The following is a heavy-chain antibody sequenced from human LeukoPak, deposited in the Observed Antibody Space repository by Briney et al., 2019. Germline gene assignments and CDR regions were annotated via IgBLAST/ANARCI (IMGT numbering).Heavy chain of an antibody. D-gene: IGHD4-17*01. J-gene: IGHJ4*02. V-gene: IGHV3-66*01. CDR1: GFTVSSNY. CDR2: IYSGGST. CDR3: ARLGTTVTTFDC. Sequence: GGSLRLSCASSGFTVSSNYMSWVRKAPGKGLEWVSVIYSGGSTYYADSVKGRFTISRDNSKNTLDLQMNNMRAEDTAVYYCARLGTTVTTFDCWGQGTLVTVSS.